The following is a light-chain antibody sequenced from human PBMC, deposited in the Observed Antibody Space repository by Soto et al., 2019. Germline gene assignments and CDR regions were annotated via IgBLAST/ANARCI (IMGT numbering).Light chain of an antibody. CDR3: QQSYRTPALYP. Sequence: DIQMTQSPSSLSASVGDRVTITCRASQSISSYLNWYQQKPGKAPKLLIYAASSLQSGVPSRFSGSGSGTDFTLTISSLQPEDFATYYWQQSYRTPALYPFGQGTKLEIK. CDR1: QSISSY. CDR2: AAS. V-gene: IGKV1-39*01. J-gene: IGKJ2*01.